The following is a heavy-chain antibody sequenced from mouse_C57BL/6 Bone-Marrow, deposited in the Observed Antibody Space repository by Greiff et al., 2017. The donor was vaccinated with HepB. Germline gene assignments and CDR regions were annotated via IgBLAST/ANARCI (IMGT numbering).Heavy chain of an antibody. J-gene: IGHJ3*01. CDR3: AREGYSWFAY. Sequence: VQLQQPGAELVMPGASVKLSCKASGYTFTSYWMHWVKQRPGQGLEWIGEIDPSDSYTNYNQKFKGKSTLTVDKSSSTAYMQLSSLTSEDSAVYYCAREGYSWFAYWGQGTLVTVSA. D-gene: IGHD2-3*01. CDR2: IDPSDSYT. CDR1: GYTFTSYW. V-gene: IGHV1-69*01.